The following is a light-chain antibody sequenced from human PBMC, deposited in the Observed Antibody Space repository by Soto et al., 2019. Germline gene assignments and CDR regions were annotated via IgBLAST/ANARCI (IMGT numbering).Light chain of an antibody. J-gene: IGKJ1*01. CDR3: QHSYSSPPWT. CDR2: RAS. CDR1: QTISTF. V-gene: IGKV1-39*01. Sequence: DIQMTQSPASLSASVGDRVTISCRASQTISTFLNWYQQKPGTAPRLLIYRASSAQSGVPPRFSGSGSGRDFTLTISSLRPEDIATYFCQHSYSSPPWTFGQGTKVEV.